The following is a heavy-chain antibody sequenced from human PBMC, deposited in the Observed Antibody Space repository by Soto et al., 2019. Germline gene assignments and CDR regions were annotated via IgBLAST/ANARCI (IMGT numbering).Heavy chain of an antibody. CDR2: IYYSGST. J-gene: IGHJ3*02. D-gene: IGHD3-22*01. CDR3: ARDTYYYDSSGPPVDAFDI. Sequence: QVQLQESGPGLVKPSQTLSLTCTVSGGSISSGGYYWSWIRQHPGKGLAWIGYIYYSGSTSYNPSLKSRVTISVDTSKNQFSLKLSSVTAADTAVYYCARDTYYYDSSGPPVDAFDIWGQGTMVTVSS. CDR1: GGSISSGGYY. V-gene: IGHV4-31*03.